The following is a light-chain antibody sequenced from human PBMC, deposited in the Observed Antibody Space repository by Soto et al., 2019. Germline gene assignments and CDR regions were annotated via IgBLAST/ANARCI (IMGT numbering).Light chain of an antibody. CDR3: QQYDSSPWT. Sequence: EIVLTQSPGTLSLSPGERATLSCRANQSVSSSFLAWYQQKPGQAPRPLIYGAASRATGIPDTFSGSGSGTDFTRTISRLEHEDFAENYCQQYDSSPWTFGQGPKVEIK. V-gene: IGKV3-20*01. CDR2: GAA. CDR1: QSVSSSF. J-gene: IGKJ1*01.